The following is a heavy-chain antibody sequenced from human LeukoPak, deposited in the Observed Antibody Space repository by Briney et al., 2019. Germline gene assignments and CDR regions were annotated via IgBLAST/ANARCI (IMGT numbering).Heavy chain of an antibody. CDR1: GGSISRSSYY. V-gene: IGHV4-39*01. D-gene: IGHD6-6*01. CDR3: ARHLGTLAAREGFDY. J-gene: IGHJ4*02. Sequence: PSETLSLTCTVSGGSISRSSYYWGWIRQPPGKGPEWIGSIYYSGSTYYNPSLKSRVTISGDTSKNQFSLELRSVTAADTAVYYCARHLGTLAAREGFDYWGQGTLVTVSS. CDR2: IYYSGST.